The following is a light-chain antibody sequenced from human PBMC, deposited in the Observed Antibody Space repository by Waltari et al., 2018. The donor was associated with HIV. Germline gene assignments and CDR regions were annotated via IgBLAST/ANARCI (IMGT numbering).Light chain of an antibody. CDR2: GAS. CDR3: QQYKSGT. J-gene: IGKJ2*01. V-gene: IGKV3-15*01. CDR1: HSVSSD. Sequence: EIVMTQSPATPSVSLGQRDTLSCRASHSVSSDLAWYQQKPGQAPRLLIYGASTRATGIPARFSGSGSGTEFTLTISSLQSEDFAVYYCQQYKSGTFGQGTKLEIK.